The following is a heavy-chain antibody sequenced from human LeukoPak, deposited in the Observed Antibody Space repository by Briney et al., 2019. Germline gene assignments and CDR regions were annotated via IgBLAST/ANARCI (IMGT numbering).Heavy chain of an antibody. CDR3: AKDSMIVVVINMGYFDY. D-gene: IGHD3-22*01. J-gene: IGHJ4*02. CDR1: GFTFSSYA. V-gene: IGHV3-23*01. Sequence: GESLRLSCAASGFTFSSYAMSWVRQAPGKGLEWVSAISGSGGSTYYADSVKGRFTISRDNSKNTLYLQMNSLRAEDTAVYYCAKDSMIVVVINMGYFDYWGQGTLVTVSS. CDR2: ISGSGGST.